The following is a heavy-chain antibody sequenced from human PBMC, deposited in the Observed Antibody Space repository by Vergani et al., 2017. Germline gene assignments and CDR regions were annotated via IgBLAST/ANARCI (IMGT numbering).Heavy chain of an antibody. CDR3: ARGSVVGAIFDY. CDR1: GFTFSSYA. Sequence: QVQLVESGGGVVQPGRSLRLSCAASGFTFSSYAMHWVRQAPGKGLEWVAVISYDGSNKYYADSVKGRFTISRDNSKNTLYLQMNSLRAEDTAVYYCARGSVVGAIFDYWGQGTLVTVSS. V-gene: IGHV3-30-3*01. D-gene: IGHD1-26*01. CDR2: ISYDGSNK. J-gene: IGHJ4*02.